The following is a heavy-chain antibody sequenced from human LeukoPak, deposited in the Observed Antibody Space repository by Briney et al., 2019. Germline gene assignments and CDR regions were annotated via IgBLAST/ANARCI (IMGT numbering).Heavy chain of an antibody. J-gene: IGHJ4*02. CDR3: ARDLPTTGGY. Sequence: GGSLRLSCAASGFTFSSYGMHWVRQAPGKGLEWVAVISYDGSNKYYADSVKGRFTISRDNSEDTLYLQMNSLGAEDTAVYYCARDLPTTGGYWGQGTLVTVSS. V-gene: IGHV3-30*03. D-gene: IGHD1-14*01. CDR1: GFTFSSYG. CDR2: ISYDGSNK.